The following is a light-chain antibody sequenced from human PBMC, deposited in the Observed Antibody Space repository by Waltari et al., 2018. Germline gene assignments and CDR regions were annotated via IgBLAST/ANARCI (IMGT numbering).Light chain of an antibody. CDR1: HRVGKNY. V-gene: IGKV3-20*01. J-gene: IGKJ2*01. CDR2: GAS. Sequence: IVLTQSPGTLSLSPGERATLSCRASHRVGKNYLAWYKQKPGQAPRLLIYGASSRATGVPDRFSGSGSGTDFTLTISRLEPEDFAVYYFQQYIWSYTFGRGTKLEIK. CDR3: QQYIWSYT.